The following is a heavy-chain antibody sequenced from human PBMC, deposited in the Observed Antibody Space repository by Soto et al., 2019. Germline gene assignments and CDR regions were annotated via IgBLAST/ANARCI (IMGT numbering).Heavy chain of an antibody. D-gene: IGHD6-19*01. J-gene: IGHJ3*02. V-gene: IGHV3-30*18. Sequence: QVQLVESGGGVVQPGRSLRLSCAASGFTFSSYGMHWVRQAPGKGLEWVAVISYDGSNKYYADSVKGRFTISRDNXKXTLYLQMNSLRAEDTAVYYCAKDSIAVAGGDDAFAIWGQGTMVTVSS. CDR1: GFTFSSYG. CDR2: ISYDGSNK. CDR3: AKDSIAVAGGDDAFAI.